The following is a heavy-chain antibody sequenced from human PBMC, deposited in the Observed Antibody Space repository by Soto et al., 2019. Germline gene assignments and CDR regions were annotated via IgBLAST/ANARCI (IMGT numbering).Heavy chain of an antibody. CDR2: INPSGGST. V-gene: IGHV1-46*01. CDR3: ARDPITMVRGVTNWFDP. Sequence: ASVKVSCKASGYTFTSYYMHWVRQAPGQGLEWMGIINPSGGSTSYAQKFQGRVTMTRDTSTSTVYMELSSLRSEDTAVYYCARDPITMVRGVTNWFDPWGQGTLVTVSS. D-gene: IGHD3-10*01. J-gene: IGHJ5*02. CDR1: GYTFTSYY.